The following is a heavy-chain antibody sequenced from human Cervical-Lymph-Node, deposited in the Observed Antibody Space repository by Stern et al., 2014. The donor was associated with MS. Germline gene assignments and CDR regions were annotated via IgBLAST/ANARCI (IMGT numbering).Heavy chain of an antibody. V-gene: IGHV1-69*01. CDR2: IIPIFGTA. CDR1: GGTFSSYA. CDR3: ATGRWLQKWVHFDY. Sequence: QMHLVESGAEVKKPGSWVKVSCKASGGTFSSYAISWVRQAPGQGLEWMGGIIPIFGTANYAKKFQGRITITADESTSTAYMELSSLRSEDTAVYYCATGRWLQKWVHFDYCGQGTLVTVSS. D-gene: IGHD5-24*01. J-gene: IGHJ4*02.